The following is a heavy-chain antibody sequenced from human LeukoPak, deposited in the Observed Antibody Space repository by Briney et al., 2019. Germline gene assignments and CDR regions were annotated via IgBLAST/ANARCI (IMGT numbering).Heavy chain of an antibody. CDR3: ARHENIVVVASATAFDY. Sequence: PSETLPLTCSVSGGSISSSSHFWGWIRQPPGKGLEWIGSIYYSGNTYYNPSLKSRVTMSVDTSKNHFSLKVTSVTAADTAMYYCARHENIVVVASATAFDYWGQGTLVTVSS. V-gene: IGHV4-39*01. CDR1: GGSISSSSHF. J-gene: IGHJ4*02. D-gene: IGHD2-15*01. CDR2: IYYSGNT.